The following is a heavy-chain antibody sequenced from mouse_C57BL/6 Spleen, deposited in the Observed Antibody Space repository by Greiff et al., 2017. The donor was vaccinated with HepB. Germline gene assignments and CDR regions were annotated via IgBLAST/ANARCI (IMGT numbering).Heavy chain of an antibody. CDR2: INYDGSST. CDR3: ARGGTTVVANYFDY. CDR1: GFTFSDYY. Sequence: EVKLVESEGGLVQPGSSMKLSCTASGFTFSDYYMAWVRQVPEKGLEWVANINYDGSSTYYLDSLKSRFIISRDNAKNILYLQMSSLKSEDTATYYCARGGTTVVANYFDYWGQGTTLTVSS. D-gene: IGHD1-1*01. J-gene: IGHJ2*01. V-gene: IGHV5-16*01.